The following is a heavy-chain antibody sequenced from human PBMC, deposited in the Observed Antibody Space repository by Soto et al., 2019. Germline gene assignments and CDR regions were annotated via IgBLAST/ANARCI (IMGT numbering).Heavy chain of an antibody. D-gene: IGHD2-15*01. V-gene: IGHV2-26*01. Sequence: SGPTLVNPTETLTLTCTVSGFSLSNARMGVSWIRQPRGKALEWLAHIFSNDEKSYSTSLKXRLTISKDTSKSQVVLTMTNMDPVDTATYYCARIQRYGSGGSGYAADYWGQGTLVTVSS. J-gene: IGHJ4*02. CDR3: ARIQRYGSGGSGYAADY. CDR1: GFSLSNARMG. CDR2: IFSNDEK.